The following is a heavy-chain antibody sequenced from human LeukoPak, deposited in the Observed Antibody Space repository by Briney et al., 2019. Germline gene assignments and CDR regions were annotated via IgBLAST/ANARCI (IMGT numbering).Heavy chain of an antibody. V-gene: IGHV3-9*01. J-gene: IGHJ4*02. Sequence: GGSLRLSCAASGFTFDDYAMHWVRQAPGKGLEWVSGISWNSGSIGYADSVKGRFTISRDNAKNSLYLQMSSLRAEDTALYYCAKSEGWAYYFDYWGQGTLVTVSS. CDR1: GFTFDDYA. CDR3: AKSEGWAYYFDY. CDR2: ISWNSGSI. D-gene: IGHD3-16*01.